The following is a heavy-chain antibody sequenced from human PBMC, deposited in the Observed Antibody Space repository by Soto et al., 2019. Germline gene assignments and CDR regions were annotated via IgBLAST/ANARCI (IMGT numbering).Heavy chain of an antibody. Sequence: QVQLVQSGAEVKKPGASVKVSCKASGYIFTTYGISWIRQAPGQGLEWMGWISPYTGNTDSAQSFQGRVALTTDTSTNTAYMELRSLRSDDTALYDCARVTYSTSVGGPAGFDPWGQGSLVTVSS. V-gene: IGHV1-18*01. D-gene: IGHD3-16*01. J-gene: IGHJ5*02. CDR2: ISPYTGNT. CDR3: ARVTYSTSVGGPAGFDP. CDR1: GYIFTTYG.